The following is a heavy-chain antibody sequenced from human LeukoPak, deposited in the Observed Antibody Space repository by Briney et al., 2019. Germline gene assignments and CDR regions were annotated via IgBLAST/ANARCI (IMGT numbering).Heavy chain of an antibody. CDR2: IKQDGSEK. CDR3: ARGVRGVSY. Sequence: GGSLRLSCGASGFTFSSYWMSWVRQAPGKGLEWVANIKQDGSEKYYVDSVKGRFTISRDNAKNSLYLQMNSLRAEDTAVYYCARGVRGVSYWGQGTLVTVSS. V-gene: IGHV3-7*04. J-gene: IGHJ4*02. CDR1: GFTFSSYW. D-gene: IGHD3-10*01.